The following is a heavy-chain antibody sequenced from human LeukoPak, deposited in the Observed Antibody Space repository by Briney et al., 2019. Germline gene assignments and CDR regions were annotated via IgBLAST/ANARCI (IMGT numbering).Heavy chain of an antibody. CDR3: AKDQAWLRFDY. CDR1: GFRFGVYA. CDR2: IIASGSST. J-gene: IGHJ4*02. V-gene: IGHV3-23*01. Sequence: PGGSLRLSCTTAGFRFGVYAMSWVRQAPGKGLEWVSVIIASGSSTYYADSVRGRFTISRDNSKNTLYLQMNSLRAEDTAIYYCAKDQAWLRFDYWGQGTLVTVSS. D-gene: IGHD5-12*01.